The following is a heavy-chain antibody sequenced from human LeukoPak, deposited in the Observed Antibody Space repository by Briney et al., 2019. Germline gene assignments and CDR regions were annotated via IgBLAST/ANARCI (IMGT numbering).Heavy chain of an antibody. CDR3: ARVLYSGSYYESSWFDP. D-gene: IGHD1-26*01. V-gene: IGHV3-30*03. CDR1: GFTFSSYG. CDR2: ISYDGSNK. J-gene: IGHJ5*02. Sequence: PGGSLRLSCAASGFTFSSYGMHWVRQAPGKGLEWVAVISYDGSNKYYADSVKGRFTISRDNSKNTLYLQMNSLRAEDTAVYYCARVLYSGSYYESSWFDPWGQGTLVTVSS.